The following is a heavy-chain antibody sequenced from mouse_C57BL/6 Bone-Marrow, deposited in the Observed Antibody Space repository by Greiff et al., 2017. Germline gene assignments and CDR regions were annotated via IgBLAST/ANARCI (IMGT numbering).Heavy chain of an antibody. D-gene: IGHD1-1*01. Sequence: QVQLQQSGPELVKPGASVKISCKASGYAFSSSWMNWVKQRPGKGLEWIGRIYPGDGDTNYNGKFKGKATLTADKSSSTAYMQLSSLTSEDSAVYFCANYYGSWFAYWGQGTLVTVSA. V-gene: IGHV1-82*01. J-gene: IGHJ3*01. CDR3: ANYYGSWFAY. CDR1: GYAFSSSW. CDR2: IYPGDGDT.